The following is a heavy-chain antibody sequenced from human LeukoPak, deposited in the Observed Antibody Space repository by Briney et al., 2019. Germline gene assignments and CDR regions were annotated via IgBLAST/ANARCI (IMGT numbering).Heavy chain of an antibody. CDR1: GFTFSDYW. V-gene: IGHV3-7*03. CDR3: ARAMNY. J-gene: IGHJ4*02. CDR2: IKQDGSEK. Sequence: GGSLRLSCAASGFTFSDYWMTWVRQAPGKGLEWVASIKQDGSEKYYVDSVKGRFTTSRDNAKNSLYLQMNSLRAEDTAVYYCARAMNYWGQGTLVTVSS.